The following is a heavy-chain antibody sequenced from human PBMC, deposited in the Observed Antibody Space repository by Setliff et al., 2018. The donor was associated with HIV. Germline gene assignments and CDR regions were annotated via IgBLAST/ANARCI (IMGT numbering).Heavy chain of an antibody. D-gene: IGHD2-15*01. Sequence: APVKVSCKASGYSFSEYYTHWVRQAPGQGLEWMGWVIPDTGKTYYAQKFQGRVTMTSDTSINPAYLEVNRLTSDDTAIYFCARDLAYCSGGSCYRPFLYYFYYMDVWGNGTTVTVSS. V-gene: IGHV1-2*02. CDR1: GYSFSEYY. J-gene: IGHJ6*03. CDR2: VIPDTGKT. CDR3: ARDLAYCSGGSCYRPFLYYFYYMDV.